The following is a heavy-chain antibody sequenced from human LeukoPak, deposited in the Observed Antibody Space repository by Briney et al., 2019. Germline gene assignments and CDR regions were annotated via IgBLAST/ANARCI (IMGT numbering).Heavy chain of an antibody. D-gene: IGHD2-2*02. CDR1: GFTFDDYG. Sequence: PGGSLRLSCAASGFTFDDYGMSWVRQAPGKWLEWVSGINWNGGSTGYADSVKGRFTISRDNAKNSLYLQMNSLRAEDTALYYCARLRDIVVVPAAIDYWGQGTLVTVSS. CDR2: INWNGGST. V-gene: IGHV3-20*04. J-gene: IGHJ4*02. CDR3: ARLRDIVVVPAAIDY.